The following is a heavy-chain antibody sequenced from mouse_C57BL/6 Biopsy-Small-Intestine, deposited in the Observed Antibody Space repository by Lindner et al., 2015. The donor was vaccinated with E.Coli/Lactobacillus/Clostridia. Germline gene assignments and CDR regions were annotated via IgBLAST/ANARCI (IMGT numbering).Heavy chain of an antibody. Sequence: VQLQESGPELVKPGASVKISCKASGYSFTDYNMNWVKQSNGKSLEWIGIINPNYGPTSYNQKFKGKATLTVDQSSSTAYMQLNSLTSEDSAVYYCASGPFYGGNSHWYFDVWGTGTTVTVSS. J-gene: IGHJ1*03. CDR1: GYSFTDYN. CDR3: ASGPFYGGNSHWYFDV. V-gene: IGHV1-39*01. D-gene: IGHD2-1*01. CDR2: INPNYGPT.